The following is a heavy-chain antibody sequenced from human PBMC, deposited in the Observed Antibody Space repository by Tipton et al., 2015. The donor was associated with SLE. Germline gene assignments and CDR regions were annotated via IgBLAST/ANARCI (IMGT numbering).Heavy chain of an antibody. CDR2: IKEDGSEK. J-gene: IGHJ3*02. Sequence: SLRLSCAASGFTFSTYWMSWVRQAPGKGLEWVANIKEDGSEKYYVDSVKGRFTISRDNAKNSLYLQMNSLRAEDTAVYYCAHITIFGVVPDGFDIWGQGTMVTVSS. CDR3: AHITIFGVVPDGFDI. V-gene: IGHV3-7*03. D-gene: IGHD3-3*01. CDR1: GFTFSTYW.